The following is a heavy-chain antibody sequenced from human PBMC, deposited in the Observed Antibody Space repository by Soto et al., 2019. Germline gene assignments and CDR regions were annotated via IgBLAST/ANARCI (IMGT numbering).Heavy chain of an antibody. CDR1: GYTFTSYG. D-gene: IGHD2-15*01. CDR2: ISAYNGNT. CDR3: AREAQGYCSGGSCYGFEYFQH. V-gene: IGHV1-18*01. Sequence: QVQLVQSGAEVKKPGASVKVSCKASGYTFTSYGTSWVRQAPGQGLEWMGWISAYNGNTNYAQKLQGRVTMTTDTSTSTAYMELRSLRSDDTAVYYCAREAQGYCSGGSCYGFEYFQHWGQGTLVTVSS. J-gene: IGHJ1*01.